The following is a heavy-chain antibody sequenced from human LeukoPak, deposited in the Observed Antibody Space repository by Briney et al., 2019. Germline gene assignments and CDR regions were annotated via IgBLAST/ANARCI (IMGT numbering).Heavy chain of an antibody. CDR1: GGSFSGYY. J-gene: IGHJ6*03. CDR2: IYHSGST. V-gene: IGHV4-34*01. D-gene: IGHD1-1*01. Sequence: PSETLSLTCAVYGGSFSGYYWSWIRQPPGKGLEWIGSIYHSGSTYYNPSLKSRVTISVDTSKNQFSLKLSSVTAADTAVYYCARDRAGTTLIRHHDYYYMDVWGKGTTVTVSS. CDR3: ARDRAGTTLIRHHDYYYMDV.